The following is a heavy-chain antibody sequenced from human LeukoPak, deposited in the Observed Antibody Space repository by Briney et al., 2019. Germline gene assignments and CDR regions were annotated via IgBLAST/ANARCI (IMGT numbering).Heavy chain of an antibody. J-gene: IGHJ4*02. CDR1: GGTFSSYV. V-gene: IGHV1-69*04. CDR3: ARVSVGGWDFDY. Sequence: GASVKVSCKASGGTFSSYVISWVRQAPGQGLEWMGRIIPILGIANYAQKFQGRVTITADKLTSTAYMELSSLRSEDTAVYYCARVSVGGWDFDYWGQGTLVTVSS. D-gene: IGHD6-19*01. CDR2: IIPILGIA.